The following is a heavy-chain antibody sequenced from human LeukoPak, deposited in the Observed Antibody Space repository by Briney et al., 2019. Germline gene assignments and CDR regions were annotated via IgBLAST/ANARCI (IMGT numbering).Heavy chain of an antibody. CDR2: IYNSWST. V-gene: IGHV4-4*08. CDR3: ARDDYGVFDAFDV. D-gene: IGHD4-17*01. J-gene: IGHJ3*01. Sequence: SETLSLTCTVSGGSISSHYWNWIRQPPGKGLEWIGYIYNSWSTNYNPALKSRVTISLDTYTNQSSLHLTSVTAADTAVYFCARDDYGVFDAFDVWGQGTVVTVSS. CDR1: GGSISSHY.